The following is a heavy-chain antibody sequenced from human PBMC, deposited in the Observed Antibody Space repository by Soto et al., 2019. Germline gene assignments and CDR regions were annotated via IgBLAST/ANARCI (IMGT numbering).Heavy chain of an antibody. CDR1: GGSISSSSYY. Sequence: SETLSLTCIVSGGSISSSSYYWGWIRQPPGKGLEWIGSIYYSGSTYYNPSLKSRVTISVDTSKNQFSLKLSSVTAADTAVYYCARGTSPPIAAAGMGFDYWGQGTLVTVSS. CDR3: ARGTSPPIAAAGMGFDY. D-gene: IGHD6-13*01. J-gene: IGHJ4*02. V-gene: IGHV4-39*07. CDR2: IYYSGST.